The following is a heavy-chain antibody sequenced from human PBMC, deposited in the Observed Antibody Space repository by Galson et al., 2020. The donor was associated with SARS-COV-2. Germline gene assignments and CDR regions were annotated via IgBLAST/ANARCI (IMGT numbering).Heavy chain of an antibody. Sequence: SETLSLTCTVSGNPITSGAYYWSWIRQLPGQGLEWIGHIYHNGVTYYKPSLESRITLSVDTSKNQFSLKLSALTAADTAVYYCARVDDYFGMDVWGQGTRVIVSS. V-gene: IGHV4-31*03. CDR3: ARVDDYFGMDV. CDR2: IYHNGVT. CDR1: GNPITSGAYY. J-gene: IGHJ6*02.